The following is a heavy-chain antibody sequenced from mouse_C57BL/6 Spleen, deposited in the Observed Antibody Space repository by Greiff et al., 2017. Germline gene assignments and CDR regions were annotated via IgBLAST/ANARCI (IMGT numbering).Heavy chain of an antibody. J-gene: IGHJ2*01. D-gene: IGHD2-12*01. CDR1: GYSFTSYY. CDR3: ARGVVTTNFDY. Sequence: VKLQESGPELVKPGASVKISCKASGYSFTSYYIHWVKQRPGQGLEWIGWIYPGSGNTKYNEKFKGKATLTADTSSSTAYMQLSSLTSEDSAVYYCARGVVTTNFDYWGQGTTLTVSS. V-gene: IGHV1-66*01. CDR2: IYPGSGNT.